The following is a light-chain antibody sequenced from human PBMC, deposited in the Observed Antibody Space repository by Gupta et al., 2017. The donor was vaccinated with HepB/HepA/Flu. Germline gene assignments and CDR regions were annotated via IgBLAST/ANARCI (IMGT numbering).Light chain of an antibody. CDR1: KLGDKY. J-gene: IGLJ2*01. Sequence: SYELTQPPSVSVSPGQTASIPCSGDKLGDKYACWYQQKPSQSPVLVIYQDSKRPSGIPERFSGSNSGNTATLTISGTQAMDEADYYCQAWDSSTPVVFGGGTKLTVL. CDR3: QAWDSSTPVV. V-gene: IGLV3-1*01. CDR2: QDS.